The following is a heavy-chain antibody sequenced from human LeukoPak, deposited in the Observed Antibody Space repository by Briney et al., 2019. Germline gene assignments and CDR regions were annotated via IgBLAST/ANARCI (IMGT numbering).Heavy chain of an antibody. CDR3: ALGTINKDYYFGMDV. CDR2: ISNSGSTV. CDR1: GFTFSDYY. V-gene: IGHV3-11*01. J-gene: IGHJ6*02. D-gene: IGHD2-8*01. Sequence: PGGSLRLSGAASGFTFSDYYMTWLRQAPGKGLEWLSYISNSGSTVFYADSVKGRFTVSRDNAKRSLYLQIESLRDDDTAVYHCALGTINKDYYFGMDVWGQGTTVTVSS.